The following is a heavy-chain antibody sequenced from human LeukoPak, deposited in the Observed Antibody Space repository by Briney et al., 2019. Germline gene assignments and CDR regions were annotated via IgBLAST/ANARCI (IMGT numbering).Heavy chain of an antibody. CDR1: GFTFSSYA. J-gene: IGHJ1*01. V-gene: IGHV3-23*01. Sequence: GGSLRLSCAASGFTFSSYAMSWVRQAPGKGLEWVSAISGSGGSTYYADSVKGRFTISRDNSKNTLYLQMNSLRAEDTAVYYCAKGTNYDILTGYFVGSDEYFQHWGQGTPVTVSS. CDR3: AKGTNYDILTGYFVGSDEYFQH. CDR2: ISGSGGST. D-gene: IGHD3-9*01.